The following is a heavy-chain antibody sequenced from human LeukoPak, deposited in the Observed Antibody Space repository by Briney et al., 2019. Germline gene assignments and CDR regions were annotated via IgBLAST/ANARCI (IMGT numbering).Heavy chain of an antibody. CDR2: ISSSSSYT. CDR3: ARDFGSSRIPDAFDI. Sequence: GGSLRLPCAASGFTFSDYYMSWVRQAPGKGLEGVSYISSSSSYTNYADSVKGRFTISRHNAKNSLYLQMNSLRAEDTAVYYCARDFGSSRIPDAFDIWGQGTMVTVSS. D-gene: IGHD3-3*01. J-gene: IGHJ3*02. CDR1: GFTFSDYY. V-gene: IGHV3-11*06.